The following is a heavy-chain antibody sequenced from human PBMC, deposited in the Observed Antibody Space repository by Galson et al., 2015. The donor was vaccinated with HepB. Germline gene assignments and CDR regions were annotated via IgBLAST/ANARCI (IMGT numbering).Heavy chain of an antibody. CDR1: GDTFSSYT. V-gene: IGHV1-69*04. J-gene: IGHJ4*02. CDR3: ARDDCDYGRFDY. D-gene: IGHD4-17*01. Sequence: SVKVSCKASGDTFSSYTISWVRQAPGQGLEWMGRIIPILGIANYAQKFQGRVTITADKSTSTAYMELSSLRSEDTAVYYCARDDCDYGRFDYWSQGTLVTVSS. CDR2: IIPILGIA.